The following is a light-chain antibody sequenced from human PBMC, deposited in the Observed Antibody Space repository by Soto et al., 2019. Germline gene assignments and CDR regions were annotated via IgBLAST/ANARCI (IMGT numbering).Light chain of an antibody. CDR1: QSVSSSY. CDR2: GAS. Sequence: EIVLTQSPGTLSLSPGERSTLCGIASQSVSSSYLAWYQQKPGQAPRLLIYGASSRATGIPDRFSGSGSGTDFTLTISRLEPEDFAVYYCQQYGSSPLVTFGQGTRLEIK. V-gene: IGKV3-20*01. J-gene: IGKJ5*01. CDR3: QQYGSSPLVT.